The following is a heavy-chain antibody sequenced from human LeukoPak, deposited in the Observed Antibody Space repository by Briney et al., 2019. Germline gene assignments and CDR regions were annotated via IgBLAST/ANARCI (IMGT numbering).Heavy chain of an antibody. D-gene: IGHD3-3*01. V-gene: IGHV1-2*02. Sequence: ASVKVSCKASGYTFTSYDINWVRQATGQGLEWMGWINPKSGGTNYAQKFQGRVTMTRDTSISTAYMELSRLRSEDTAVYYCARGQPSDFWSGYYITSNPRHFDYWGQGTLVTVSS. J-gene: IGHJ4*02. CDR2: INPKSGGT. CDR3: ARGQPSDFWSGYYITSNPRHFDY. CDR1: GYTFTSYD.